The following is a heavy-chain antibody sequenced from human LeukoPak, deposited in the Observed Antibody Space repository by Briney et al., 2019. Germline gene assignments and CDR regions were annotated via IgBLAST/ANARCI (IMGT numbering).Heavy chain of an antibody. CDR3: ARGASPGSYLLNDAFDI. J-gene: IGHJ3*02. D-gene: IGHD1-26*01. V-gene: IGHV1-18*01. CDR2: ISAYNGNT. CDR1: GYTFTSYG. Sequence: ASVKVSCKASGYTFTSYGISWVRQAPGQGLEWMGWISAYNGNTNYAQKLQGRVTMTTDTSTSTAYMELRSLRSDDTAVYYCARGASPGSYLLNDAFDIWGQGTMVTVSS.